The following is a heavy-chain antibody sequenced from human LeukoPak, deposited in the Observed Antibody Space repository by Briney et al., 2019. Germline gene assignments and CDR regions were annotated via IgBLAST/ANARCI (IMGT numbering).Heavy chain of an antibody. CDR1: GFAFSDYS. J-gene: IGHJ6*02. Sequence: GGSLRLSCAASGFAFSDYSMNWVRQAPGKGLEWVANIRGSGSGMGSGNYYAGSVKGRFTISRDNAKNSLYLQMNSLRAEDTAVYYCARGVDLTMVRGVNSYYYYGMDVWGQGTTVTVSS. CDR3: ARGVDLTMVRGVNSYYYYGMDV. CDR2: IRGSGSGM. V-gene: IGHV3-21*05. D-gene: IGHD3-10*01.